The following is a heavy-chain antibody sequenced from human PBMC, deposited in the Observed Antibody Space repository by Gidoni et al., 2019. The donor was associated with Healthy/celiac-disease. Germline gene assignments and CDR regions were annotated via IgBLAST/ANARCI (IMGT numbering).Heavy chain of an antibody. J-gene: IGHJ4*02. Sequence: QVQLVESGGGVVQPGRSLRLPCAASGFPFSSYGMPWVRQAPGKGLEGVAVIWYDGSNKYYADSVKGRFTISRDNSKNTLYLQMNSLRAEDTAVYYCARDQVRTTGIRGLDYWGQGTLVTVSS. V-gene: IGHV3-33*01. CDR2: IWYDGSNK. CDR1: GFPFSSYG. CDR3: ARDQVRTTGIRGLDY. D-gene: IGHD1-1*01.